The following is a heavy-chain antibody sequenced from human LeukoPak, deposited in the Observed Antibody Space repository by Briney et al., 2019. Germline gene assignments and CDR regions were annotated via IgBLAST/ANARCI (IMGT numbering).Heavy chain of an antibody. CDR2: IYHSGST. J-gene: IGHJ5*01. V-gene: IGHV4-30-2*01. CDR3: ARGEGYCSSTSCYLGS. CDR1: GGSISSGGYS. Sequence: SETLSLTCAVSGGSISSGGYSWSWIRQPPGKGLEWIGYIYHSGSTYYNPSLKSRVTISVDRSKNQFSLKLSSVTAADTAVYYCARGEGYCSSTSCYLGSWGQGALVTVSS. D-gene: IGHD2-2*01.